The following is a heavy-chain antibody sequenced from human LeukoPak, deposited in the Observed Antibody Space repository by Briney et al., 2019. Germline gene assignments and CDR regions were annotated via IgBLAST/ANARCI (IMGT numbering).Heavy chain of an antibody. D-gene: IGHD3-10*01. CDR3: AKGYYGSGSYGWFDY. V-gene: IGHV3-23*01. Sequence: GGSLRLSCAASGFTFNSYVMSWVRQAPGKGLEWVSTISGSGDRTYYADSVKGRFTISRDNSKNTLFLHMNSLRAEDTAVYSCAKGYYGSGSYGWFDYWGQGTLVTVSS. CDR2: ISGSGDRT. CDR1: GFTFNSYV. J-gene: IGHJ4*02.